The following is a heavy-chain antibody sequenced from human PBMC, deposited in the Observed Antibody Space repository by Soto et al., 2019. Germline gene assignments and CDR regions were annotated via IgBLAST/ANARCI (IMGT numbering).Heavy chain of an antibody. CDR3: VRTSGGEYYHSRKYYHSY. V-gene: IGHV5-51*01. J-gene: IGHJ4*02. Sequence: PGESLKISCKGSGYKFIDYWIGWVRQVPGKGLEWVGSIYPGDFDIKYRPSFQGQVTISADKSTTTAYLQWNSLQASDTAMYYCVRTSGGEYYHSRKYYHSYWGQGTLVTVSS. CDR1: GYKFIDYW. CDR2: IYPGDFDI. D-gene: IGHD3-22*01.